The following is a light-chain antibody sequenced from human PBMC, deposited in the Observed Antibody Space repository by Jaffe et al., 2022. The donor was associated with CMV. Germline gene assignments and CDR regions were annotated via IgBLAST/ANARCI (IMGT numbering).Light chain of an antibody. CDR2: RAS. Sequence: DTQMTQSPSTLSASVGDRVTITCRASQTLGSWLAWYQQKPGKTPKLLIYRASELESGVPSRFSGSGSGTGFTLTISSLQPDDFATYYCQQYNSYPWTFGQGTKVEIK. V-gene: IGKV1-5*03. CDR1: QTLGSW. CDR3: QQYNSYPWT. J-gene: IGKJ1*01.